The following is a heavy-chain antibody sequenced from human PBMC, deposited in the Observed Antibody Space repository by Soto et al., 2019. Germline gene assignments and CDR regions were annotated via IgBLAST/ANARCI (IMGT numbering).Heavy chain of an antibody. D-gene: IGHD6-13*01. V-gene: IGHV1-18*01. CDR2: ISAYNGNT. CDR1: GYTFTSYG. J-gene: IGHJ4*02. CDR3: ARDFSSSWYSSPETQFDY. Sequence: QVQLVQSGAEVKKPGASAKVSCKASGYTFTSYGISWVRQAPGQGLEWMGWISAYNGNTNYAQKLQGRVTMTTDTSTSTAYMELRSLRSDDTAVYYCARDFSSSWYSSPETQFDYWGQGTLVTVSS.